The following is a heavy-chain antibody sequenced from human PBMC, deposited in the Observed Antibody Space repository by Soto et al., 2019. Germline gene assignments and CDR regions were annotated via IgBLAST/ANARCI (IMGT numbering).Heavy chain of an antibody. CDR1: GFTFSSYS. Sequence: GGSLRLSCAASGFTFSSYSMNCVRQAPGKGLEWVSSISSSCSYIYYADSVKGRFTISRDNAKNSLYLQMNSLRAEDTAVYYCARDRWSGSGSHHAFDIWGQGTMVTVSS. D-gene: IGHD3-10*01. CDR2: ISSSCSYI. CDR3: ARDRWSGSGSHHAFDI. V-gene: IGHV3-21*01. J-gene: IGHJ3*02.